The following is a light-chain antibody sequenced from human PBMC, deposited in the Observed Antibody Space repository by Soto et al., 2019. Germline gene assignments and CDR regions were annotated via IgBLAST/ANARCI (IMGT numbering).Light chain of an antibody. CDR3: QQYNSYSGT. J-gene: IGKJ2*01. CDR1: QGIGTL. CDR2: DVS. Sequence: DIQMTQSPSTLSASVGDRVAITCRASQGIGTLLAWYQHKPWRAPNLLILDVSSLQSGVPSRFSGSGSGAEFTLTISSLQPGDFATYYFQQYNSYSGTCGQGTKLEI. V-gene: IGKV1-5*01.